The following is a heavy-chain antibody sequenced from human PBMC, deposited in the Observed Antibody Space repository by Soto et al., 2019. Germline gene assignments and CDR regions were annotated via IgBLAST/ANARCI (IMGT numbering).Heavy chain of an antibody. Sequence: EVQILESGGGLVQPGGSLRLSCAASGFPFSNYAMTWVRQAPGKGLEWVSAISANTDYAYYADSVKDRFTISRDNSKNTLYLQMDSLRAEDTAVYYCAKVPSPYIWGSYLRYYDYWGQGTLVTVSS. V-gene: IGHV3-23*01. CDR1: GFPFSNYA. CDR2: ISANTDYA. D-gene: IGHD3-16*02. CDR3: AKVPSPYIWGSYLRYYDY. J-gene: IGHJ4*02.